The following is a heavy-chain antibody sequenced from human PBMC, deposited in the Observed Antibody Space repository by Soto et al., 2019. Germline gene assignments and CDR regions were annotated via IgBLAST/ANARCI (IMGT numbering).Heavy chain of an antibody. V-gene: IGHV3-21*01. CDR1: GFTFSSYS. J-gene: IGHJ4*02. CDR3: ARDSCVSARRGFDD. D-gene: IGHD6-6*01. Sequence: EVQLVESGGGLVKPGGSLRLSCAASGFTFSSYSMNWVRQAPGKGLEWVSSISSSSSYIYYADSVKGRFTISRDNAKNSLYLQMNSLRAEDTAVYYCARDSCVSARRGFDDWGQGTLVTVSS. CDR2: ISSSSSYI.